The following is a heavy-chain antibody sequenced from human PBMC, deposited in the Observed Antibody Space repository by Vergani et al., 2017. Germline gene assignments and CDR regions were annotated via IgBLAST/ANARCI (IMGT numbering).Heavy chain of an antibody. CDR1: GGTFSSYA. V-gene: IGHV1-69*01. CDR2: IIPIFGTA. Sequence: QVQLVQSGAEVKKPGSSVKVSCKASGGTFSSYAISWVRQAPGQGLEWMGGIIPIFGTANYAQKFQGRVTITAEESTSTAYMELSSLRSEDTAVYYCARVGGSYGGGYYYYYMDVWGKGTTVTVSS. CDR3: ARVGGSYGGGYYYYYMDV. J-gene: IGHJ6*03. D-gene: IGHD1-26*01.